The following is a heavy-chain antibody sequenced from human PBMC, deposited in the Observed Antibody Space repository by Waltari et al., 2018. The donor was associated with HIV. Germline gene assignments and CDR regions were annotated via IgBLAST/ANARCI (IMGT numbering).Heavy chain of an antibody. V-gene: IGHV4-38-2*01. CDR3: VGVRFFDTTGYYYDFDY. J-gene: IGHJ4*02. CDR1: GSSISSGYF. CDR2: TYYSGVT. Sequence: QVQLQASGPGQVKPSETMYLSCAVSGSSISSGYFLGLLWQPPAKGLEWIGNTYYSGVTYYNPSLKSRVTISMYTSKNQFSLKLSSVTAADTAVYYCVGVRFFDTTGYYYDFDYWGQGTLVTV. D-gene: IGHD3-22*01.